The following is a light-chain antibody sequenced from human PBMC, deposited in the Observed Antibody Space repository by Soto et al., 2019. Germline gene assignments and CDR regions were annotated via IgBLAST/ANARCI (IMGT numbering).Light chain of an antibody. V-gene: IGLV2-14*01. J-gene: IGLJ3*02. CDR3: SSYTSSSTVV. CDR2: DVT. Sequence: QSALTQPASVSGSPGQSVTISCSGSSSDVGAYNDVSWYQRHPGKAPKLMIYDVTNRPSGVSNRFSGSKSGNTASLTISGLQAEDEAAYFCSSYTSSSTVVFGGGTKVTVL. CDR1: SSDVGAYND.